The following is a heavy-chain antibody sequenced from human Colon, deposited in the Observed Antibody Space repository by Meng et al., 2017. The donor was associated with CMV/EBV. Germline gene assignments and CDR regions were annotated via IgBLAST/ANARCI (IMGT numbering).Heavy chain of an antibody. CDR2: IGYDGSGK. J-gene: IGHJ4*02. D-gene: IGHD3-3*01. CDR1: GFTFNDYG. CDR3: AKDQTLTIFGVVTHYFDY. V-gene: IGHV3-30*02. Sequence: GGSLRLSCAASGFTFNDYGIHWVRQAPGKGLEWVSFIGYDGSGKSYADSVKGRFTISRDNSENTVSLQMNNLRAEDTAVYYCAKDQTLTIFGVVTHYFDYWGQGTLVTVSS.